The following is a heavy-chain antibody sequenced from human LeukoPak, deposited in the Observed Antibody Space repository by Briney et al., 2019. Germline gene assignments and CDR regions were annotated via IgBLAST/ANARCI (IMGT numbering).Heavy chain of an antibody. J-gene: IGHJ4*02. D-gene: IGHD3-10*01. Sequence: SETLSLTCTVSGGSISSYYWSWIRQPAGKGLEWIGCIYTSGSTNYNPSLKSRVTMSVDTSKNQFSLKLSSVTAADTAVYYCARDTGNNYYGSGSYYDYWGQGTLVTVSS. V-gene: IGHV4-4*07. CDR1: GGSISSYY. CDR3: ARDTGNNYYGSGSYYDY. CDR2: IYTSGST.